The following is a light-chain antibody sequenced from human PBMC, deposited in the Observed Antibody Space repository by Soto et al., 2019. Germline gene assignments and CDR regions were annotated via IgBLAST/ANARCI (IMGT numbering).Light chain of an antibody. Sequence: DIQMTQSPSSLSASVGDRVTITCRASQSISSYLNWYQQKPGKAPKLLIYAASSLQSGVPSRFSGSGSGTDFTLTISSLQPDDFAPYYCQQSYSTPQYTFGQGTKLEIK. J-gene: IGKJ2*01. CDR1: QSISSY. CDR3: QQSYSTPQYT. V-gene: IGKV1-39*01. CDR2: AAS.